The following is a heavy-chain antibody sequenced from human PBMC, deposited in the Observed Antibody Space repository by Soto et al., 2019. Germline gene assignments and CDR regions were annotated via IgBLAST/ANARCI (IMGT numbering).Heavy chain of an antibody. V-gene: IGHV3-73*01. CDR2: IRSKANNYAT. CDR3: ARSPADDILTGYYLGC. Sequence: PGGSLRLSCAASGFSFSGSAMHWVRQASGKGLEWVGRIRSKANNYATTYGVPVKGRFTISRDDSKNTAYLQMNSLKTEDTAVYYCARSPADDILTGYYLGCWGQGTLVTVSS. D-gene: IGHD3-9*01. CDR1: GFSFSGSA. J-gene: IGHJ4*02.